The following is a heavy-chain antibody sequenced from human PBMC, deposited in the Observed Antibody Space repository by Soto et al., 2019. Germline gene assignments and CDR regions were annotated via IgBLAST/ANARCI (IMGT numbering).Heavy chain of an antibody. CDR2: ITGVNKYV. CDR1: GFTLRSYS. V-gene: IGHV3-21*01. CDR3: TRDPYEILTGSLE. D-gene: IGHD3-9*01. Sequence: GGSLRLSCTASGFTLRSYSMNWVRQAPGKGLEWVSSITGVNKYVDYADSVQGRFTISRDDAKNSVYLQMNSLRADDTAVYYCTRDPYEILTGSLEWGQGTLVTVSS. J-gene: IGHJ4*02.